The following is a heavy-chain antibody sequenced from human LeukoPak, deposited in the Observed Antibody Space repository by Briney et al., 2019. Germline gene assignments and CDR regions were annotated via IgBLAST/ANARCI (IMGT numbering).Heavy chain of an antibody. CDR1: GFSLSTSGVG. Sequence: VSGPTLVKPTQTLTLTCTFSGFSLSTSGVGVGWIRQPPGKALEWLALIYWDDDKRYSPSLKSRLTITKDTSKNQVALTMTNMDPVDTATYYCAHLTRITIFGVVISGRVNDAFDIWGQGTMVTVSS. CDR3: AHLTRITIFGVVISGRVNDAFDI. V-gene: IGHV2-5*02. J-gene: IGHJ3*02. D-gene: IGHD3-3*01. CDR2: IYWDDDK.